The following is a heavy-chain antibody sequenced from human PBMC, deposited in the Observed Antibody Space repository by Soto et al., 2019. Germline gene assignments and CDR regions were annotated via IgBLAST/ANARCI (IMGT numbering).Heavy chain of an antibody. CDR3: AKDPPIVVVPAAVYFDY. J-gene: IGHJ4*02. CDR1: GFTFSSYA. D-gene: IGHD2-2*01. Sequence: PGGSLRLSCAASGFTFSSYAMSWVRQAPGKGLEWVSAISGSGGSTYYADSVKGRFTISRDNSKNTLYLQMNSLRAEDTAVYYCAKDPPIVVVPAAVYFDYWGQGTLVTVSS. V-gene: IGHV3-23*01. CDR2: ISGSGGST.